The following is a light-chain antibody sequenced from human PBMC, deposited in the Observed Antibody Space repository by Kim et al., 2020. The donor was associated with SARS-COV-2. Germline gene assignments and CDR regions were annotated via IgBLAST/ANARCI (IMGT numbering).Light chain of an antibody. CDR1: SSDVGSYKY. CDR3: SSYAGSDTYV. CDR2: EVS. V-gene: IGLV2-8*01. J-gene: IGLJ1*01. Sequence: QSALTQPPSASRSPGQSVTISCTGTSSDVGSYKYVSWYQQHPGKAPKLMIYEVSKRPSGVPDRFSGSKSGNTASLTVSGLQAEDEADYYCSSYAGSDTYVFGTGTKVTVL.